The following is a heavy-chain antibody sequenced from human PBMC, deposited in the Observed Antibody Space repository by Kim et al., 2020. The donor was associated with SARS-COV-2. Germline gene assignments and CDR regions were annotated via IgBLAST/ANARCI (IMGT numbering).Heavy chain of an antibody. V-gene: IGHV3-21*01. Sequence: ADSVKGRFTISRDNAKNSLYLQMNSLRAEDTAVYYCARVIAAAGTGYFDYWGQGTLVTVSS. J-gene: IGHJ4*02. CDR3: ARVIAAAGTGYFDY. D-gene: IGHD6-13*01.